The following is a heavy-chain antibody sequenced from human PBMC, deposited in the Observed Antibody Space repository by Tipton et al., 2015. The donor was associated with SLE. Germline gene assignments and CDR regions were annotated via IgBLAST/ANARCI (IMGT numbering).Heavy chain of an antibody. D-gene: IGHD6-13*01. CDR1: GGSISSSSYY. V-gene: IGHV4-39*07. J-gene: IGHJ1*01. Sequence: TLSLTCTVSGGSISSSSYYWGWIRQPPGKGLEWIGSIYYSGSTYYNPSLKSRVTISVDTSKNQFSLKLSSVTAADTAVYYCAKDRAAAAYFQHWGQGTLVTVSS. CDR2: IYYSGST. CDR3: AKDRAAAAYFQH.